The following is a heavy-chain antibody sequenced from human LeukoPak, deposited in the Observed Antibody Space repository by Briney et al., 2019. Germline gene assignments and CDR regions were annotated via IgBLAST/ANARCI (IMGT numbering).Heavy chain of an antibody. J-gene: IGHJ4*02. Sequence: GGSLRLSCAASGFTFSSYATHWVRQAPGKGLEWVAVISYDGSNKYYADSVKGRFTISRDNSKNTLYLQMNSLRAEDTAVYYCARVRRLALFDYWGQGTLVTVSS. CDR3: ARVRRLALFDY. CDR1: GFTFSSYA. CDR2: ISYDGSNK. D-gene: IGHD6-19*01. V-gene: IGHV3-30-3*01.